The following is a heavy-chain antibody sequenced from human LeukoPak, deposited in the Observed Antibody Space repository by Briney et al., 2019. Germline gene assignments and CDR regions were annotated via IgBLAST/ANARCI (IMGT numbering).Heavy chain of an antibody. CDR2: INPSGGST. D-gene: IGHD1-26*01. J-gene: IGHJ4*02. V-gene: IGHV1-46*01. CDR1: GYTFTSYY. CDR3: ARGLSVGQGSYYYFDY. Sequence: ASVKVSCKASGYTFTSYYMHWVRQAPGQGLEWMGIINPSGGSTSYAQKFQGRVTMTRDMSTSTVYMELSSLRSEDTAVYYCARGLSVGQGSYYYFDYWGQGTLVTVSS.